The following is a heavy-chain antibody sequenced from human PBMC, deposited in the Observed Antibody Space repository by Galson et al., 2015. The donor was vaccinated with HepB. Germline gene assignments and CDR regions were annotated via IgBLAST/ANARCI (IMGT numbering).Heavy chain of an antibody. CDR3: AALGPTAAAGTGPYFDY. D-gene: IGHD6-13*01. J-gene: IGHJ4*02. Sequence: SVKVSCKASGFTFTSSAMQWVRQARGQRLEWIGWIVVGSGNTNYAQKFQERVTITRDMSTSTAYMELSSLRSEDTAVYYCAALGPTAAAGTGPYFDYWGQGTLVTVSS. CDR1: GFTFTSSA. V-gene: IGHV1-58*02. CDR2: IVVGSGNT.